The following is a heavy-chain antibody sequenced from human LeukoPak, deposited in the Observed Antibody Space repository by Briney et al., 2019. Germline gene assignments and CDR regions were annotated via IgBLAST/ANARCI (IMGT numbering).Heavy chain of an antibody. V-gene: IGHV3-48*02. CDR1: GFTFSSYS. CDR3: ARDERFSKYCSGGSCYGNWFDP. Sequence: GGSLRLSCAASGFTFSSYSMNWVRQAPGKGLEWVSYISSSSSTIYYADSVRGRFTISRDNAKNSLYLQMNSLRDEDTAVYYCARDERFSKYCSGGSCYGNWFDPWGQGTLVTVSS. D-gene: IGHD2-15*01. J-gene: IGHJ5*02. CDR2: ISSSSSTI.